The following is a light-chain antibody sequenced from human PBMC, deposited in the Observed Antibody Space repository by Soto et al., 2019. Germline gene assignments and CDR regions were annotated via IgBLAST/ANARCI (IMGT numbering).Light chain of an antibody. CDR3: QQYNNWPPWT. CDR2: DAS. J-gene: IGKJ1*01. Sequence: EIVMTQSPATLSVSPGERATLSCRASQSVSSNLAWYQQKPGQAPRLLIYDASTRATGTPARFSGSGSGTEFTITISSLQSEDFAVYYCQQYNNWPPWTFGQGTKVEIK. V-gene: IGKV3-15*01. CDR1: QSVSSN.